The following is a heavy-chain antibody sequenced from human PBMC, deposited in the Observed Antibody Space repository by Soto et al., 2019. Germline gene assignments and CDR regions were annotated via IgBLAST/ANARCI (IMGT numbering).Heavy chain of an antibody. CDR1: GFSFSTYS. Sequence: EVQLVESGGGLVQPGGSLRLSCAASGFSFSTYSMNWVPQAPGKGLEWVSYISSRSYTIYYIDSVKGRFTISRDNAKSSLYLQMNSLRDEDTAVYYCARGGSSSDNGMDVWGQGTTVTVSS. J-gene: IGHJ6*02. V-gene: IGHV3-48*02. CDR3: ARGGSSSDNGMDV. D-gene: IGHD6-6*01. CDR2: ISSRSYTI.